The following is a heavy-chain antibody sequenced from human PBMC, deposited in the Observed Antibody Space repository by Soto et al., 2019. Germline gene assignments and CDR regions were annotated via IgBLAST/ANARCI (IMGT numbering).Heavy chain of an antibody. J-gene: IGHJ5*02. Sequence: SVKVSCKASGGTFSSYAISWVRQAPGQGLEWMGGIIPIFGTANYAQKFQGRVTITADKSTSTAYMELSSLRSEDTAVYYCARVPKIAAAGTCWFDPWGQGSLVTVSS. CDR2: IIPIFGTA. D-gene: IGHD6-13*01. CDR3: ARVPKIAAAGTCWFDP. V-gene: IGHV1-69*06. CDR1: GGTFSSYA.